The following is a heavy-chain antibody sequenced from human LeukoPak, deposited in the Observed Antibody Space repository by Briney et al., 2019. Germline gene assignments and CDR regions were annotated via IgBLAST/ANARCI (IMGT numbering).Heavy chain of an antibody. CDR2: MWYDGSNE. Sequence: GGSLRLSCAASGFTFSSYGVHWVRQAPGKGLEWVAVMWYDGSNEYYADSVKGQFTISRDNSKNTLYLQMNSLRAEDTAVYYCARAAAGIHYYYMDVWGKGTTVTVSS. V-gene: IGHV3-33*01. J-gene: IGHJ6*03. D-gene: IGHD6-13*01. CDR3: ARAAAGIHYYYMDV. CDR1: GFTFSSYG.